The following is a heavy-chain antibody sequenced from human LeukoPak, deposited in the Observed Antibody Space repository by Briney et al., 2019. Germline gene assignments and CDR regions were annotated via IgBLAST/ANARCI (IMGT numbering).Heavy chain of an antibody. CDR3: VRERYCSGTSCFELGY. CDR1: GFTFRSYA. Sequence: GSLRLSCAASGFTFRSYAMSWVRQAPGKGLEWVSGISGSGGSPYHADSVKGRFTISRDNSKNTLLLQMNSLRAEDTAVYYCVRERYCSGTSCFELGYWGQGTLVTVSS. V-gene: IGHV3-23*01. D-gene: IGHD2-2*01. J-gene: IGHJ4*02. CDR2: ISGSGGSP.